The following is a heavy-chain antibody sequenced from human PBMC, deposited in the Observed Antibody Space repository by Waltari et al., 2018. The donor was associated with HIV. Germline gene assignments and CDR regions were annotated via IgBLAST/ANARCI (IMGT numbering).Heavy chain of an antibody. D-gene: IGHD6-13*01. CDR3: ASGYSSSWRSDYYYYGMDV. CDR1: GFTFSSYW. V-gene: IGHV3-74*01. Sequence: EVQLVESGGGLVQPGGSLRLSCAASGFTFSSYWMHWVRQAPGKGLVWCSRINRDGSSTSYADSVKGRFTSSRDNAKNTLYLQMNSRRAEDTAVYYCASGYSSSWRSDYYYYGMDVWGQGTTVTVSS. CDR2: INRDGSST. J-gene: IGHJ6*02.